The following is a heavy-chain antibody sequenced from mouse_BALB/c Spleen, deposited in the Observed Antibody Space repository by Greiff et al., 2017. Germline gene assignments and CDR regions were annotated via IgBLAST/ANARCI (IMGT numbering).Heavy chain of an antibody. V-gene: IGHV5-6-5*01. J-gene: IGHJ2*01. D-gene: IGHD2-4*01. CDR2: ISSGGST. Sequence: DVQLVESGGGLVKPGGSLKLSCAASGFTFSSYAMSWVRQTPEKRLEWVASISSGGSTYYPDSVKGRFTISRDNARNILYLQMSSLRSEDTAMYYCARGGLGDYDALAYWGQGTTLTVSS. CDR1: GFTFSSYA. CDR3: ARGGLGDYDALAY.